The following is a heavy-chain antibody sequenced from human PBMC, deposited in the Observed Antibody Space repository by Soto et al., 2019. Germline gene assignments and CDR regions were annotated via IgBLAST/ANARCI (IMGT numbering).Heavy chain of an antibody. CDR2: IYYSGTT. V-gene: IGHV4-31*03. D-gene: IGHD4-17*01. Sequence: SETLSLTCSVSGDSISSDGYYWSWIRQHPGKGLEWIGYIYYSGTTYYNPSLKSRLTMSVDTSKNQFSLRLSSVTAADTAVYYCARPTAVSSLGSFDIWGQGTEVTVSS. CDR1: GDSISSDGYY. CDR3: ARPTAVSSLGSFDI. J-gene: IGHJ3*02.